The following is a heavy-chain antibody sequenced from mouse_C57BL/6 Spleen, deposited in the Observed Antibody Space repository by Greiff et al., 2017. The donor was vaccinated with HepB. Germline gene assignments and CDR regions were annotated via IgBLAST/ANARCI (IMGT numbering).Heavy chain of an antibody. J-gene: IGHJ2*01. CDR1: GYTFTSYW. Sequence: QVQLQQPGAELVKPGASVKMSCKASGYTFTSYWITWVKQRPGQGLEWIGDIYPGSGSTNYNEKFKSKATLTVDTSSSTAYMQLSSLTSEDSAVYYCARGGYYRNYGYFDYWGQGTTLTVPS. CDR3: ARGGYYRNYGYFDY. CDR2: IYPGSGST. V-gene: IGHV1-55*01. D-gene: IGHD2-5*01.